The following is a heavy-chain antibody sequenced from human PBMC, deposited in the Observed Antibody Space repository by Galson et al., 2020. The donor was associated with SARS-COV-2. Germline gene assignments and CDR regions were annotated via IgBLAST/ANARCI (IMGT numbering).Heavy chain of an antibody. D-gene: IGHD2-15*01. CDR3: AGRSAVVVAATFDY. CDR2: IHYTGRT. V-gene: IGHV4-39*01. Sequence: SETLYLTCAVSGGSINRGSYSWGWIRQPPGKGLECIGSIHYTGRTYTNPSLKSRLTMSVDTSNNQSSLKLSSVTAADSAVYYCAGRSAVVVAATFDYWGQGALVTVS. CDR1: GGSINRGSYS. J-gene: IGHJ4*02.